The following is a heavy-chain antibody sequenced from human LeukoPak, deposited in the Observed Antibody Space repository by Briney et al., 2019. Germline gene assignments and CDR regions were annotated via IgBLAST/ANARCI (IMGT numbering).Heavy chain of an antibody. J-gene: IGHJ4*02. Sequence: GASVKVSCRVSGYTLTALSMHWVRQAPGKGLEWMGGFDPDTVETTYAQKFQGRVTMTEDTSTDTAYMDLSSLRSEDTAVYYCATVRYYDTPGDSDYFDYWGQGTLVTVSS. CDR2: FDPDTVET. CDR3: ATVRYYDTPGDSDYFDY. D-gene: IGHD3-22*01. V-gene: IGHV1-24*01. CDR1: GYTLTALS.